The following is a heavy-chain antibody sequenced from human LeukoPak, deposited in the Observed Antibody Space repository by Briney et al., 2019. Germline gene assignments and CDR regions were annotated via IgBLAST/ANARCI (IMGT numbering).Heavy chain of an antibody. Sequence: ASVTVSCTASGYTFTTYGFNWVRQAPGQGLEWIGWLSSRDGYAKYAEKFQGRVTMTTDTSTSTANLELRSLRSDGTAVYYCVRGAWGDVIDYWGQGTLVTVSS. CDR1: GYTFTTYG. CDR3: VRGAWGDVIDY. J-gene: IGHJ4*02. CDR2: LSSRDGYA. D-gene: IGHD2-21*02. V-gene: IGHV1-18*01.